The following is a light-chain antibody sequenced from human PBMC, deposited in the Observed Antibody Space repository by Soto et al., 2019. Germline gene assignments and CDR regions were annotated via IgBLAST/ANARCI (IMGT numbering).Light chain of an antibody. CDR3: SSFTGRFTLA. V-gene: IGLV2-14*01. CDR1: RSDVGAYNY. J-gene: IGLJ1*01. Sequence: QSALTQPASVSGSPGQSIAISCTGTRSDVGAYNYVSWYQQHPGKAPKLMISEVTNRPSGVSDRFSGSKSGNTASLTISGLQAEDEADYYCSSFTGRFTLAFGIGTKVTVL. CDR2: EVT.